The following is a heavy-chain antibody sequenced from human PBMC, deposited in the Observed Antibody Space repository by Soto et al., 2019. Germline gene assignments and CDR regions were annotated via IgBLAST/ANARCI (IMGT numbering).Heavy chain of an antibody. V-gene: IGHV3-74*01. CDR3: AKFNDYTSY. CDR2: INSDGSSR. D-gene: IGHD4-4*01. CDR1: GFTLRNYW. J-gene: IGHJ4*02. Sequence: GGSLRLSCAASGFTLRNYWMHWVRQAPGKGLVWVSRINSDGSSRSYADSVKGRFTISRDNAKNTLYLQMNSLRAEDTAVYYCAKFNDYTSYWGQGTLVTVSS.